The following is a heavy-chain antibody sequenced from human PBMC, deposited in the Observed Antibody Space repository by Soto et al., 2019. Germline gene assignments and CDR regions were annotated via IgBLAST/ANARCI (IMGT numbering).Heavy chain of an antibody. CDR1: GDSISTDY. CDR3: ARSDGRY. Sequence: SETLSLTCTVSGDSISTDYWSWIRQSPGKGLEWIGYIYYSGSTNYNPSLKSRVTISVDTSKNQFSLKLSSVTAADTAVYYCARSDGRYWGQGTLVTVSS. CDR2: IYYSGST. V-gene: IGHV4-59*01. J-gene: IGHJ4*02.